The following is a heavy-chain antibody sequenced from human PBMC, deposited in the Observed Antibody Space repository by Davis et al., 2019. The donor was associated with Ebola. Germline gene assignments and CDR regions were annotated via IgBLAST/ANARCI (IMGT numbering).Heavy chain of an antibody. V-gene: IGHV1-18*01. J-gene: IGHJ4*02. CDR2: ISAFKGKT. CDR1: GYTFTSYG. CDR3: ARDMGYNYVFDC. D-gene: IGHD5-24*01. Sequence: ASVKVSCKASGYTFTSYGISWVRKAPGQGLEWMGWISAFKGKTHYAQKFQGRMTLTTDTPTSTAYMELESLRSDDTAVYYCARDMGYNYVFDCWGQGTLTTVSS.